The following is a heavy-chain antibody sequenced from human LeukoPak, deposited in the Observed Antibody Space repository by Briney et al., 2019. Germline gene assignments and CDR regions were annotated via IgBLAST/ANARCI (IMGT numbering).Heavy chain of an antibody. D-gene: IGHD4-23*01. J-gene: IGHJ4*02. CDR1: GYTFTGYY. CDR3: ASQFNSYFDC. CDR2: INPHGGGT. Sequence: ASVKVSCKPSGYTFTGYYIHWVRQAPEQGLEWVGWINPHGGGTNYAQRFQGRVTMTRDTSISSAYMELSGLRSDDTAVFYCASQFNSYFDCWGQGTLVTVSS. V-gene: IGHV1-2*02.